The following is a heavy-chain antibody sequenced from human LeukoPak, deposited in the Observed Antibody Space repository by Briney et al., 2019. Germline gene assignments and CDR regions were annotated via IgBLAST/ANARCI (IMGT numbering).Heavy chain of an antibody. Sequence: PGGSLRLSCAASGFTFSSYDMHWVRQATGKGPEWVSTITTTGDTYYPGSVKGRFTISRESAKNSLYLQMNSLRAGDTAVYYCARAGITMVRGAYDAFDIWGQGTMVTVSS. CDR1: GFTFSSYD. CDR3: ARAGITMVRGAYDAFDI. CDR2: ITTTGDT. V-gene: IGHV3-13*01. D-gene: IGHD3-10*01. J-gene: IGHJ3*02.